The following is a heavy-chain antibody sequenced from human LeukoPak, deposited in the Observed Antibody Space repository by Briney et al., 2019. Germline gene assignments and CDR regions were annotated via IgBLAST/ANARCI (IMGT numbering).Heavy chain of an antibody. D-gene: IGHD1-26*01. Sequence: SETLSLTCTVSGYSISSGYYWGWIRQPPGKGLEWIGSIYHSGSTYYNPSLKSRVTISVDTSKNQFSLKLSSVTAADTAVYYCASLGAMKNAFDIWGQGTMVTVSS. J-gene: IGHJ3*02. V-gene: IGHV4-38-2*02. CDR3: ASLGAMKNAFDI. CDR1: GYSISSGYY. CDR2: IYHSGST.